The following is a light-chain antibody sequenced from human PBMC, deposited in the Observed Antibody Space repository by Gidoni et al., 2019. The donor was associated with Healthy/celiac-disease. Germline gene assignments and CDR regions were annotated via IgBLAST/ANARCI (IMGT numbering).Light chain of an antibody. V-gene: IGKV3-11*01. CDR2: DAS. CDR3: QQRSNWPLIT. CDR1: QSVSSY. Sequence: ETALTQSPATLSLSPGERVTLSCRASQSVSSYLARYQQKPGQAPRLLIYDASNRATGIPTRFSGSGSGTEFTLTISSLEPEDFAVYYCQQRSNWPLITFGQGTRLEIK. J-gene: IGKJ5*01.